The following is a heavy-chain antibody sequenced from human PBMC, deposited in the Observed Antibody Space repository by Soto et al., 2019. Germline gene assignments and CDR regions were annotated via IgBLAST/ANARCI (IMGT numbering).Heavy chain of an antibody. CDR1: GGSISSGGYY. Sequence: SETLSLTCTVSGGSISSGGYYWSWIRQHPGKGLEWIGYIYYSGSTYYNPSLKSRVSISVDTSKNQFSLKLSSVTAADTAVYYCAKVVVVAATLRYFDLWGRGTLVTVSS. J-gene: IGHJ2*01. V-gene: IGHV4-31*03. D-gene: IGHD2-15*01. CDR3: AKVVVVAATLRYFDL. CDR2: IYYSGST.